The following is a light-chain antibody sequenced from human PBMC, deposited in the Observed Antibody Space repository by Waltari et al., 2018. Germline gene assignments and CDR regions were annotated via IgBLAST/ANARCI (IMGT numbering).Light chain of an antibody. Sequence: QSALTQPPSASGSPGQSVTISCTGTSRDVGGYNYVYWYQQHPGKAPKLMIYWVSKRPSGVPDRFSGSKSGNTASLTVSGLQAEDEADYYCSSYAGSNNAFVFGTGTKVTVL. CDR2: WVS. CDR3: SSYAGSNNAFV. V-gene: IGLV2-8*01. CDR1: SRDVGGYNY. J-gene: IGLJ1*01.